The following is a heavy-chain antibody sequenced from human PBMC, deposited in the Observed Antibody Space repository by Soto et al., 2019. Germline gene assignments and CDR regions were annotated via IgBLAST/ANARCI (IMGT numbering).Heavy chain of an antibody. V-gene: IGHV4-39*01. CDR2: IYYSGST. Sequence: SETLSLTCAVSGGSISSSSDYWGWIRQPPGKGLEWIGSIYYSGSTYYNPSLKSRVTISVDTSKNQFSLKLSYVTAAATAAYSPARRESSYGHFDYWGQGTLVTVSS. D-gene: IGHD5-18*01. J-gene: IGHJ4*02. CDR1: GGSISSSSDY. CDR3: ARRESSYGHFDY.